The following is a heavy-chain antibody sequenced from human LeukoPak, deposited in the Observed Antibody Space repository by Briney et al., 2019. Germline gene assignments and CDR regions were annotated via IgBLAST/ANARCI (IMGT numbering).Heavy chain of an antibody. CDR2: IIPIFGTA. CDR1: GGTFSSYA. V-gene: IGHV1-69*05. J-gene: IGHJ6*03. Sequence: ASVKASCKASGGTFSSYAISWVRQAPGQGLEWMGRIIPIFGTANYAQKFQGRVTITTDESTSTAYMELSSLRSEDTAVYYCARDGVAAAGYYYYYMDVWGKGTTVTVSS. D-gene: IGHD6-13*01. CDR3: ARDGVAAAGYYYYYMDV.